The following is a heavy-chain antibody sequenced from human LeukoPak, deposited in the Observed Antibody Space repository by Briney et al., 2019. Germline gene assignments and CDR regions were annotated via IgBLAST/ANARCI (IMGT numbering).Heavy chain of an antibody. Sequence: QPGGSLILSCAASGFTVSSNYMPWVRQAPGKGLEWVSVIYNDGSTYYADSVKGRFTISSDNSKNTMYLQMNSLRAEDTAVYYCAACSSRTRYDYWGQGTLVAVSS. J-gene: IGHJ4*02. CDR1: GFTVSSNY. CDR2: IYNDGST. CDR3: AACSSRTRYDY. D-gene: IGHD2-2*01. V-gene: IGHV3-53*01.